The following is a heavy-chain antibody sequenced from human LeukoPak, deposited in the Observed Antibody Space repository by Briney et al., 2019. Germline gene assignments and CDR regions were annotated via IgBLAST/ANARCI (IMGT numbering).Heavy chain of an antibody. CDR3: ARVGSNYEWDSRGYFDY. Sequence: SETLSLTCTVSGGAFSSSDYYWAWIRQSPGKGLEWIGSLYHSGNTYYNTSLKSRVTISLDKSKNQFSLKLTSVTATETAVYYCARVGSNYEWDSRGYFDYWGQGTVVTVSS. D-gene: IGHD4-11*01. J-gene: IGHJ4*02. CDR2: LYHSGNT. CDR1: GGAFSSSDYY. V-gene: IGHV4-39*07.